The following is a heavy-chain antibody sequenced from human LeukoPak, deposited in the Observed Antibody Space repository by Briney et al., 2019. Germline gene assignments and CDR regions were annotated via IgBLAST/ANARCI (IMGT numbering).Heavy chain of an antibody. J-gene: IGHJ4*02. Sequence: PSETLSLTCTVSGGSISSYYRSWVRQPPGKGLEWIGYIYYSGSTNYNPSLKSRVTISVDTSKNQLSLKLSSVTAADTAVYYCARGGYSGYAQDYWGQGTLVTVSS. D-gene: IGHD5-12*01. CDR2: IYYSGST. CDR3: ARGGYSGYAQDY. V-gene: IGHV4-59*01. CDR1: GGSISSYY.